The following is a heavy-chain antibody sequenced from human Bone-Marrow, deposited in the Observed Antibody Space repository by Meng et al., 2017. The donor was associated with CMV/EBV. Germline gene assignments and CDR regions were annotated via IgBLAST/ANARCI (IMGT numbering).Heavy chain of an antibody. D-gene: IGHD6-19*01. CDR2: ISYDGSNK. CDR1: YG. V-gene: IGHV3-30*18. CDR3: AKGGHDYSSGWYYFGSFDNWFDP. Sequence: YGMHWVRQAPGKGLEWVAVISYDGSNKYYADSVKGRFTISRDNSKNTLYLQMNSLRAGDTAVYYCAKGGHDYSSGWYYFGSFDNWFDPWGQGTLVTVSS. J-gene: IGHJ5*02.